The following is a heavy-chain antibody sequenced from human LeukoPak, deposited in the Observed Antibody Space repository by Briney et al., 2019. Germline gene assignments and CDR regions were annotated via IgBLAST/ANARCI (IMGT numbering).Heavy chain of an antibody. Sequence: GASVKVPCKASGYTFTSYDINWVRQATGQGLEWMGWMNPNSGNTGYAQKFQGRVTMTRNTSISTAYMELSSLRSEDTAVYYCARGRSRLYYYDSSGNDAFDIWGQGTMVTVSS. D-gene: IGHD3-22*01. CDR2: MNPNSGNT. V-gene: IGHV1-8*01. CDR1: GYTFTSYD. CDR3: ARGRSRLYYYDSSGNDAFDI. J-gene: IGHJ3*02.